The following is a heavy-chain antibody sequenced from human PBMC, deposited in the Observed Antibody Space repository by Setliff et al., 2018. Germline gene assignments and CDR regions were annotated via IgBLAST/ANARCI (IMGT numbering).Heavy chain of an antibody. CDR2: FYLSGST. CDR3: AREQWLDPPGYYYMDV. Sequence: SETLSLTCTVSGGSISNNTYYWGWIRQAPGKGLEWIGSFYLSGSTYYNPSLKSRVTISVDTSKNQFSLKLNSVTAADMAVYYCAREQWLDPPGYYYMDVWAKGTTVTVSS. V-gene: IGHV4-39*07. J-gene: IGHJ6*03. D-gene: IGHD6-19*01. CDR1: GGSISNNTYY.